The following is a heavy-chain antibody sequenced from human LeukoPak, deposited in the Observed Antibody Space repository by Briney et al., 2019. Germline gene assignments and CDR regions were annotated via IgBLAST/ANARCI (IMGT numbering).Heavy chain of an antibody. Sequence: SETLSLTCTVSGGSISSSSYYWGWIRQPPGKGLEWIGSFYYSGSTYYNPSLKSRVTISVDTSKNQFSLKLSSVTAADTAVYYCARGPRYYYDSSGYYQDFDYWGQGTLVTVSS. CDR2: FYYSGST. CDR1: GGSISSSSYY. D-gene: IGHD3-22*01. CDR3: ARGPRYYYDSSGYYQDFDY. J-gene: IGHJ4*02. V-gene: IGHV4-39*01.